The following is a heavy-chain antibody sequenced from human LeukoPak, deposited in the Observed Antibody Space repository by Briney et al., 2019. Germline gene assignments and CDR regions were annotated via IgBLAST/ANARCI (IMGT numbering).Heavy chain of an antibody. CDR1: GFTFSSYS. CDR3: ARDEPTVTTGPTVGS. CDR2: INGDGSTS. J-gene: IGHJ4*02. V-gene: IGHV3-74*01. D-gene: IGHD4-17*01. Sequence: GGSLRLSCAASGFTFSSYSMSWVRQAPGKGLVWVSCINGDGSTSNYADSVKGRFTISRDNAKNTLYLQMHSLRAEDTAVYYCARDEPTVTTGPTVGSRGKGTLVTVSS.